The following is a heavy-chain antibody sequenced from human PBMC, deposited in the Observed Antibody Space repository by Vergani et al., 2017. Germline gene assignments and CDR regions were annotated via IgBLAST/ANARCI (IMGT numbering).Heavy chain of an antibody. CDR3: AKDFFGEFSFDI. D-gene: IGHD3-10*01. J-gene: IGHJ3*02. Sequence: EVQLVESGGGLVKPGGSLRLSCAASGFTFSSYAMSWVRQAPGKGLEWVSSISGSGGSTYYADSVKGRFTISRDNSKNTLYLQMNSLRAEDTAVYYCAKDFFGEFSFDIWGQGTMVTVSS. CDR2: ISGSGGST. CDR1: GFTFSSYA. V-gene: IGHV3-23*04.